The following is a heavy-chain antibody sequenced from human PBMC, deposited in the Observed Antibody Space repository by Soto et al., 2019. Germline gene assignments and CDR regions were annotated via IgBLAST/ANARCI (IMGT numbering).Heavy chain of an antibody. CDR1: GFTFSSYW. CDR3: ARSKTDYIWGTYRYFFEY. Sequence: EVQLVESGGGLVQPGGSLRLSCVGSGFTFSSYWMSWVRQAPGKGLEWVANIKQDGGEKHYVDSVKGRFTISRDNAKNSLYLQMNSLRDEDTAVYYCARSKTDYIWGTYRYFFEYWGQRTLVTVSS. V-gene: IGHV3-7*01. D-gene: IGHD3-16*02. CDR2: IKQDGGEK. J-gene: IGHJ4*02.